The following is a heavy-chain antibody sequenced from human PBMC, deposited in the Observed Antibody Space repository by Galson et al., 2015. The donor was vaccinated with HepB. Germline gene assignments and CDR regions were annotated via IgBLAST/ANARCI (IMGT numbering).Heavy chain of an antibody. J-gene: IGHJ6*02. CDR2: ISWNSGSI. D-gene: IGHD3-3*01. CDR1: GFTFDDYA. V-gene: IGHV3-9*01. CDR3: AKDTYSGFWSGYSMNYYYGMDV. Sequence: SLRLSCAASGFTFDDYAMHWVRQAPGKGLEWVSGISWNSGSIGYADSVKGRFTISRDNAKNSLYLQMNSLRAEDTALYYCAKDTYSGFWSGYSMNYYYGMDVWGQGTTVTVSS.